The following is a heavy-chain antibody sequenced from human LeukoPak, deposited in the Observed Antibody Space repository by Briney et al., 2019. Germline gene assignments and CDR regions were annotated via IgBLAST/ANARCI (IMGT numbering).Heavy chain of an antibody. Sequence: ASVKVSCEASGYTFTGYYMHWVRQAPGQGLEWMGRINPNSGGTNYAQKFQGRATMTRDTSISTAYMELSRLRSDDTAVYYCARDRIAAAGQLYNWFDPWGQGTLVTVSS. V-gene: IGHV1-2*06. D-gene: IGHD6-13*01. CDR2: INPNSGGT. CDR3: ARDRIAAAGQLYNWFDP. CDR1: GYTFTGYY. J-gene: IGHJ5*02.